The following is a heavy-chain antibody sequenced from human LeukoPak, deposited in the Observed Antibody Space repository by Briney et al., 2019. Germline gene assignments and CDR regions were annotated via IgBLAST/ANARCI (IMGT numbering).Heavy chain of an antibody. CDR1: GGTFSNYA. J-gene: IGHJ6*02. V-gene: IGHV1-69*13. CDR3: AREPHSSSWNGMDV. Sequence: ASVKVSCKASGGTFSNYAISWVRQAPGQGLEWMGGIIPIFGTGNYEQKFPGRVTITADESTSTAYMEMSSLRSEDTAVYYCAREPHSSSWNGMDVSGQGTTVTVSS. CDR2: IIPIFGTG. D-gene: IGHD6-13*01.